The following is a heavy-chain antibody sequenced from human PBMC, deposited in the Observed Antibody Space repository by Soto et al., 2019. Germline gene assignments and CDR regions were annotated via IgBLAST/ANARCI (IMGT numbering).Heavy chain of an antibody. J-gene: IGHJ3*02. D-gene: IGHD2-2*01. CDR3: ARGSSTSPNDAFDI. CDR1: GGTLSSYS. CDR2: ISAYNGKT. Sequence: ASVKVSCKTSGGTLSSYSISWVRQAPGQGLEWMGRISAYNGKTNYAQKLQGRVTMTTDTSTSTAYMELRSLRSDDTAVYYCARGSSTSPNDAFDIWGQGTMVTVSS. V-gene: IGHV1-18*01.